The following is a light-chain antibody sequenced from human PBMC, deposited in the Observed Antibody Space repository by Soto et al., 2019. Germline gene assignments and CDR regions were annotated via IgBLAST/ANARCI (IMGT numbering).Light chain of an antibody. CDR3: QQRSNWPPTWT. J-gene: IGKJ1*01. Sequence: EIVLTQSPATMSLSPGERATLSCRASQSVSSYLAWYQQKPGQAPRLLIYDASNRATGIPARFSGRGSGTDFTLTISSLEPEDVAVYYCQQRSNWPPTWTFDQGTKVEIK. V-gene: IGKV3-11*01. CDR1: QSVSSY. CDR2: DAS.